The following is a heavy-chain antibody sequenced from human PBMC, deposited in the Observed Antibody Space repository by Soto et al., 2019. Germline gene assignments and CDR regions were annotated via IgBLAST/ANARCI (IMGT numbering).Heavy chain of an antibody. Sequence: QLQLQESGPGLVKPSETLSLTCTVSGGSISSSSYYWGWIRQPPGKGLEWIGSIYYSGSTYYNPSLKSRVTISVDTSKNQFSLKLSSVTAADTAVYYCARAYGAVTTGYYYYGMDVWGQGTTVTVSS. CDR2: IYYSGST. V-gene: IGHV4-39*01. J-gene: IGHJ6*02. D-gene: IGHD4-4*01. CDR3: ARAYGAVTTGYYYYGMDV. CDR1: GGSISSSSYY.